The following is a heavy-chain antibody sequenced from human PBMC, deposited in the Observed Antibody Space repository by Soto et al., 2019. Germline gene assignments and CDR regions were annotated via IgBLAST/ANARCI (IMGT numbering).Heavy chain of an antibody. CDR3: AREYGNGWYRGLNWYFDL. Sequence: QVQLVESGGGVVQPGRSLRLSCAASGFTFSSYAMHWVRQAPGKGLEWVAVISYDGSNKYYADSVKGRFTISRDNSKNTLYLQMNSLRAEDTAVYYCAREYGNGWYRGLNWYFDLWGRGTLVTVSS. D-gene: IGHD6-19*01. V-gene: IGHV3-30-3*01. CDR1: GFTFSSYA. J-gene: IGHJ2*01. CDR2: ISYDGSNK.